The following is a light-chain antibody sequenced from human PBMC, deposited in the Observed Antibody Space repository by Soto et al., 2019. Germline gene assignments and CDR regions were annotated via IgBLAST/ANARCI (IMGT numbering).Light chain of an antibody. Sequence: EIVMTQSPATLSVSPGEGATLSCRASQTIKRSSLAWYQQEPGQAPRLLIYGASTRATGIPARFSGSGSGTEFTLTISSLQSEDFAVYYCQQYNNWPPITFGQGTRLEI. CDR1: QTIKRSS. CDR2: GAS. CDR3: QQYNNWPPIT. J-gene: IGKJ5*01. V-gene: IGKV3-15*01.